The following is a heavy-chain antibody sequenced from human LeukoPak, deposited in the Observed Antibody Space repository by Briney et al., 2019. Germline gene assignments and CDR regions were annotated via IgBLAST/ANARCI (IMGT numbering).Heavy chain of an antibody. J-gene: IGHJ4*02. V-gene: IGHV4-39*01. D-gene: IGHD5-18*01. CDR3: ATPNGFSYGFFDS. CDR2: FYFSGST. CDR1: GGSISSSRSY. Sequence: PSETLSLTCTVSGGSISSSRSYWGCIRQSPVKGLERIGSFYFSGSTYYNPSLKSRVSISLDTSKNQFSLKLTSVTAADTAVYYCATPNGFSYGFFDSWGQGILVTVSS.